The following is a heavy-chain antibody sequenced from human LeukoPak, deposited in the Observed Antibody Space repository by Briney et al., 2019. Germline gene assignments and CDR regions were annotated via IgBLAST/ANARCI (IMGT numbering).Heavy chain of an antibody. Sequence: SQTLSLTCTVSGGSISSGDYYWSWIRQPPGRGLEWIGYIYYSGSTYYNPSLKSRVTMSVDTSKNQFSLKLSSVTAADTAVYYCAREDYDFWSGHEDYYYMDVWGKGTTVTVSS. CDR1: GGSISSGDYY. V-gene: IGHV4-30-4*08. CDR3: AREDYDFWSGHEDYYYMDV. J-gene: IGHJ6*03. D-gene: IGHD3-3*01. CDR2: IYYSGST.